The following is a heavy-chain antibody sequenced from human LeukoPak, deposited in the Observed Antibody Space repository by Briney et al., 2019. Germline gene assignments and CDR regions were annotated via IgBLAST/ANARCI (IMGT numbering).Heavy chain of an antibody. V-gene: IGHV3-23*01. CDR2: ISGSGGST. J-gene: IGHJ3*02. D-gene: IGHD1-1*01. CDR3: AKDRWTEVDAFDI. Sequence: ASVKVSCKASGYTFTSYAMSWVRQAPGKGLEWVSAISGSGGSTYYADSVKGRFTISRDNSKNTLYLQMNSLRAEDTAVYYCAKDRWTEVDAFDIWGQGTMVTVSS. CDR1: GYTFTSYA.